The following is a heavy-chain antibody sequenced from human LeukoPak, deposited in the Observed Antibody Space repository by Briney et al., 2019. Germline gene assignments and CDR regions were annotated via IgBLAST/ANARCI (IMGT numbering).Heavy chain of an antibody. D-gene: IGHD3-16*01. Sequence: GSLRLSCAASGFTFSNFAMSWVRQAPGKGLQWVSAISDSGGGTFYADSVKGRFTISRDNSKNTLDLQMNSLRAEDTAVYYCAKVGVGWVAFEYWGQGTLVTVSS. CDR2: ISDSGGGT. V-gene: IGHV3-23*01. CDR1: GFTFSNFA. J-gene: IGHJ4*02. CDR3: AKVGVGWVAFEY.